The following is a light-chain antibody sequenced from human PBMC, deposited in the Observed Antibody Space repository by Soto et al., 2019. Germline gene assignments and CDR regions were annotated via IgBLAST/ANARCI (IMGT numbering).Light chain of an antibody. CDR2: GVT. Sequence: QSVLTQPPSASGSPGQSVTIPCTGTSSDVGAYTYVSWYQQHPGKAPKLMIYGVTERPSGVPDRFSGSKSGNTASLTVSGLQTEDEAYYYCSSYAGSNNYVFGTGTKVTVL. V-gene: IGLV2-8*01. J-gene: IGLJ1*01. CDR3: SSYAGSNNYV. CDR1: SSDVGAYTY.